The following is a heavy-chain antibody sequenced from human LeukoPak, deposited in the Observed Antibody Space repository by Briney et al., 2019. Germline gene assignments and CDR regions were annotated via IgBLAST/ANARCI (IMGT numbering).Heavy chain of an antibody. CDR1: GASISGSGYY. Sequence: SETLSLTCAVSGASISGSGYYLGWIRQPPGKGLEWIGNIYYTGSTYYNASLQSRVTISIDMSKNRFSLRLSSVTAADTAMYYCVKSGGYGLIDYWGQGTLVTVSS. V-gene: IGHV4-39*01. J-gene: IGHJ4*02. CDR3: VKSGGYGLIDY. D-gene: IGHD6-19*01. CDR2: IYYTGST.